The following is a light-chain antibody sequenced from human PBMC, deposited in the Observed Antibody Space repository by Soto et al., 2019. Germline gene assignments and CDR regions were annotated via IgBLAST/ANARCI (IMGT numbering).Light chain of an antibody. CDR1: SSDVGGYNY. Sequence: QSALTQPASVSGSPGQSITISCTGTSSDVGGYNYVSLYQHHPGKAPKLMIYDVSNRPSGISDRFSGSKSGNTASLTISGLQAEDEADYYCSSYTGSSTPWVLGTGTKLTVL. J-gene: IGLJ1*01. V-gene: IGLV2-14*03. CDR3: SSYTGSSTPWV. CDR2: DVS.